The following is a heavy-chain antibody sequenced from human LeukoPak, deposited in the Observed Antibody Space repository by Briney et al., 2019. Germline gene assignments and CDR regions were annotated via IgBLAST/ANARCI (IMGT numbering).Heavy chain of an antibody. CDR3: ARYYSDAFDV. CDR2: ISSSSSYI. V-gene: IGHV3-21*01. Sequence: GGSLRLSCAASGFTFSSYSMNWVRQAPGKGLEWVSSISSSSSYIYYADSVKGRFTISRDNTKNSLFLQMVSLRVEDTAVYYCARYYSDAFDVWGQGTVVTVSS. CDR1: GFTFSSYS. D-gene: IGHD3-10*01. J-gene: IGHJ3*01.